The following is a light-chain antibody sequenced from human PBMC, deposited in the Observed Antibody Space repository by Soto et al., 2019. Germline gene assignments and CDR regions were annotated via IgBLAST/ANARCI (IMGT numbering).Light chain of an antibody. CDR2: DVS. CDR3: YSYTSSSTYV. V-gene: IGLV2-14*03. CDR1: NTNVGGYKY. Sequence: SVLSQPSSVSVSIGLSDTSSNTKNNTNVGGYKYVSWYQQHPAKAPKVMIYDVSNRPSGVSNRFSGSKSGNTASLTISGLQAEDEADYYCYSYTSSSTYVFGTGTKVTVL. J-gene: IGLJ1*01.